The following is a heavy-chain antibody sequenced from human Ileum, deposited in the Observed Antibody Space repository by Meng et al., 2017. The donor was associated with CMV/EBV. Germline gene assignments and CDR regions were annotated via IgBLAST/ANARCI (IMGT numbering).Heavy chain of an antibody. V-gene: IGHV3-21*01. CDR2: ISSSSSFI. CDR1: GFTFSSYS. Sequence: ETLSLTCAASGFTFSSYSMNWVRQAPGKGLEWVSSISSSSSFIYYADSVKGRFTISRDNANNSLYLQMNSLRAEDTAMYYCARGTYSRMDVWGQGTTVTVSS. D-gene: IGHD2-15*01. CDR3: ARGTYSRMDV. J-gene: IGHJ6*02.